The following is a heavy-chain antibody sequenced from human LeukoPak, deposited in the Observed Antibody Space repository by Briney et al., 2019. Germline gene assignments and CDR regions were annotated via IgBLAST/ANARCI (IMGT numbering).Heavy chain of an antibody. CDR2: INHSGST. Sequence: SETLSLTCAVDGGSVIGYYCSWIRQPPGEGVEWGGEINHSGSTNYNPTHNTRLTISVDTSKNQFSLQLSSVTAADTAVYYSARGLRAGTYDSSGYYGYPYYIDVWGKGTTVTVSS. D-gene: IGHD3-22*01. CDR3: ARGLRAGTYDSSGYYGYPYYIDV. J-gene: IGHJ6*03. V-gene: IGHV4-34*01. CDR1: GGSVIGYY.